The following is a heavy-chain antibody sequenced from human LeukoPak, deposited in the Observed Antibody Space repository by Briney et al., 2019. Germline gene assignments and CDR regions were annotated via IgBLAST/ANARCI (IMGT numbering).Heavy chain of an antibody. Sequence: GASVKVSCKASGYTFTYRYLHWVRQAPGKGLEWMGGFDPEDGETIYAQKFQGRVTMTEDTSTDTAYMELSSLRSEDTAVYYCATEPVGGFEGPWATLTKGTQFDYWGQGTLVTVSS. CDR3: ATEPVGGFEGPWATLTKGTQFDY. V-gene: IGHV1-24*01. D-gene: IGHD3-10*01. CDR1: GYTFTYRY. J-gene: IGHJ4*02. CDR2: FDPEDGET.